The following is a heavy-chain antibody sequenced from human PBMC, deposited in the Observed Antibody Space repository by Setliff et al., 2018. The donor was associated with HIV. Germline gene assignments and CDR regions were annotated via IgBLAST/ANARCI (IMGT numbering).Heavy chain of an antibody. CDR2: IIHSGGT. CDR3: ARGGLGVVGAIDY. V-gene: IGHV4-34*01. CDR1: GGSFSGYY. D-gene: IGHD2-15*01. Sequence: SETLSLTCAVYGGSFSGYYWTWIRQPPGRGLEWIGEIIHSGGTNYNRSLKSRVTISVDTSKNQFSLNLSSVTAADTAVYYCARGGLGVVGAIDYWSQRTLVTVSS. J-gene: IGHJ4*02.